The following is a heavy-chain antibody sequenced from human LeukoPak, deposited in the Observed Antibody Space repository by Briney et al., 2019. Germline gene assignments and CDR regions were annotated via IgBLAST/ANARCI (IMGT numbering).Heavy chain of an antibody. V-gene: IGHV3-30*02. Sequence: PGGSLRLSCAASGFTFSSYGMHWVRQAPGKGLEWVAFIRYDGSNKYYADSVKGRFTISRDNSKNTLYLQMNSLRAEDTAVYYCANDRDSSSWYLFDYWGQGTLVTVSS. D-gene: IGHD6-13*01. CDR2: IRYDGSNK. J-gene: IGHJ4*02. CDR1: GFTFSSYG. CDR3: ANDRDSSSWYLFDY.